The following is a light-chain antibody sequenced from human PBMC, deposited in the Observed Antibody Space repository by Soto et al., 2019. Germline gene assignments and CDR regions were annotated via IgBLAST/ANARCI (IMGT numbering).Light chain of an antibody. V-gene: IGKV1-33*01. Sequence: DIQMTQSPSSLSVSVGDRVTITCQASQDISNYLNWYQQKPGKAPKLLIYDASNLETGVPSRFSGSGSGTEFALFISSLQPDDFATYYCQQYHSDSPWTFGQGTKVDIK. CDR1: QDISNY. CDR2: DAS. J-gene: IGKJ1*01. CDR3: QQYHSDSPWT.